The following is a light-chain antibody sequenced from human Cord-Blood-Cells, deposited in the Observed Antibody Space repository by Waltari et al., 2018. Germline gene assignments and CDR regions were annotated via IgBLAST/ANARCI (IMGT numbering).Light chain of an antibody. J-gene: IGKJ1*01. Sequence: IVLPPSPDPLASSLVEWATYNCKSTPSVLYSSNNKNYLAWYQQKPGQPPKLLIYWASTRESGVPDRFSGSGSGTDFTLTISSLQAEDVAVYYCQQYYSTPRTFGQGTKVEIK. CDR1: PSVLYSSNNKNY. CDR3: QQYYSTPRT. V-gene: IGKV4-1*01. CDR2: WAS.